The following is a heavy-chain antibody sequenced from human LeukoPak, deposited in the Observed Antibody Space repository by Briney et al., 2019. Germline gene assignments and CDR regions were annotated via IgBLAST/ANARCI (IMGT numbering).Heavy chain of an antibody. CDR1: GYTFTGYY. J-gene: IGHJ5*02. CDR2: INPNSGGT. CDR3: ARLSHHSSGWYGGWFDP. Sequence: GTSVKVSCKASGYTFTGYYMHWGRQAPGQGLEWMGWINPNSGGTNYAQKFQGRVTMTRDTSISTAYMELSRLRSDDTAVYYCARLSHHSSGWYGGWFDPWGQGTLVTVSS. V-gene: IGHV1-2*02. D-gene: IGHD6-19*01.